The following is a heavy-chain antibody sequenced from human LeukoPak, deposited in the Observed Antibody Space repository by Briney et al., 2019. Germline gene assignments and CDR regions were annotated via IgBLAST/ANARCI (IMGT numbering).Heavy chain of an antibody. CDR3: ARPLVGATTPFDY. D-gene: IGHD1-26*01. J-gene: IGHJ4*02. CDR1: GFTFSSYS. CDR2: ISSSSTI. V-gene: IGHV3-48*01. Sequence: GGSLRLSCAASGFTFSSYSMNWVRQAPGKGLEWVSYISSSSTIYYADSVKGRFTISRDNAKNSLYLQMNSLRAEDTAVYYCARPLVGATTPFDYWGQGTLVTVSS.